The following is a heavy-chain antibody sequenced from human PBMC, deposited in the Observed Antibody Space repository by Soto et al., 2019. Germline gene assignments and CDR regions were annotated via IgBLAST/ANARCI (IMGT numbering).Heavy chain of an antibody. Sequence: VQLVESGGGLSQPGGSLRLSCAASGFTVSSNSFTWVRQAPGKGLEWVSVIYSGGNVYYADSVKGRFTISRDNSKNTVSHQMTTLSANDPAVYYCARPLTPVAGTPLHNWGQGALVTLSS. J-gene: IGHJ4*02. CDR2: IYSGGNV. CDR1: GFTVSSNS. D-gene: IGHD1-1*01. CDR3: ARPLTPVAGTPLHN. V-gene: IGHV3-53*01.